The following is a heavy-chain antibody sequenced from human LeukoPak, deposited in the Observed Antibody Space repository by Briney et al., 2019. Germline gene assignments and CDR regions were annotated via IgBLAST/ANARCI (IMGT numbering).Heavy chain of an antibody. Sequence: PSETLSLTCGVSGGSISNTNWWTWVRQPPGKGLEWIGEVKLQGSTNYNPSLKSRVAISVDKSENHISLKLTSVNAADTAVYYCAREGGPYRPLDYSGQGTLVTVAS. V-gene: IGHV4-4*02. CDR1: GGSISNTNW. J-gene: IGHJ4*02. CDR2: VKLQGST. CDR3: AREGGPYRPLDY.